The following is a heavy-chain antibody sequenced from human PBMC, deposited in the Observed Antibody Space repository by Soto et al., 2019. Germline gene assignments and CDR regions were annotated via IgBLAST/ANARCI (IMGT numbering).Heavy chain of an antibody. J-gene: IGHJ5*02. Sequence: QVQLVQSGAEVKKPGSSVKVSCKASGGTSSSYAISWVRQAPGQGLEWMGGIIPIFGTANYAQKFQGRVTITADESTSTAYMELSSLRSEDTAVYFCARRGYSSSWSIGWFDPWGQGTLVTVSS. CDR1: GGTSSSYA. D-gene: IGHD6-13*01. CDR3: ARRGYSSSWSIGWFDP. CDR2: IIPIFGTA. V-gene: IGHV1-69*01.